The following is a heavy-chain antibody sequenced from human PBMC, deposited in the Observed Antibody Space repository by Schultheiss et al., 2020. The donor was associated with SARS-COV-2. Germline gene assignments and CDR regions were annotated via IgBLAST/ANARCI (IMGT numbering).Heavy chain of an antibody. J-gene: IGHJ3*02. CDR2: IAYDGSNK. V-gene: IGHV3-30*03. CDR1: GFTFSSYG. CDR3: ASYYGGNSGDAFDI. D-gene: IGHD4-23*01. Sequence: GGSLRLSCAASGFTFSSYGMHWVRQAPGKGLEWVAVIAYDGSNKYYADSVKGRFTISRDNSKNTLYLQMNSLRAEDTAVYYCASYYGGNSGDAFDIWGQGTMVTVSS.